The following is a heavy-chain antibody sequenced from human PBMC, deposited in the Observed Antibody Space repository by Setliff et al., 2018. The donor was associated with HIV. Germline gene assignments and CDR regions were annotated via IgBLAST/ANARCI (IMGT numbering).Heavy chain of an antibody. CDR1: GGSISGSNYY. J-gene: IGHJ4*02. CDR2: IYYSGST. CDR3: ARVRLRVPPSIFDY. Sequence: SETLSLTCTVSGGSISGSNYYWGWIRQPPGKGLEWVGSIYYSGSTYYNPSLKSRVTISGDTSKNQVSLRLSSVTAADTAVYYCARVRLRVPPSIFDYWGQGALVTAPQ. D-gene: IGHD2-2*01. V-gene: IGHV4-39*01.